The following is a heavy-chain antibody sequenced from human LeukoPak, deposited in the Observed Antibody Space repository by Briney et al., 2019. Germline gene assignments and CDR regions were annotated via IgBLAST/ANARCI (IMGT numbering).Heavy chain of an antibody. Sequence: GGSLRLTCAASGFTFSSYAMNWVRQAPGKGLEWVSSISRGSDHIFYADSMKGRFTISRDNAKNSLYLQMNSLGAEDTAVYYCARPYDTRGYFPDYWGQGTLVTVSS. CDR1: GFTFSSYA. V-gene: IGHV3-21*01. CDR3: ARPYDTRGYFPDY. CDR2: ISRGSDHI. D-gene: IGHD3-22*01. J-gene: IGHJ4*02.